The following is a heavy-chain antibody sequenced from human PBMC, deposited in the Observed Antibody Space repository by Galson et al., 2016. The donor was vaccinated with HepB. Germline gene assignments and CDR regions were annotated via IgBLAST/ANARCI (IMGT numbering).Heavy chain of an antibody. CDR2: ITGGGGST. V-gene: IGHV3-23*01. J-gene: IGHJ4*02. CDR1: GFTFSIYA. CDR3: AKDRIAAAGAGFDY. Sequence: SLRLSCAASGFTFSIYAMSWVRQAPGKGLEWVSAITGGGGSTYYADSVKGRFTVSRDKSKNTLYLQMNSLKADDTARYYCAKDRIAAAGAGFDYWGQGALVTVSS. D-gene: IGHD6-13*01.